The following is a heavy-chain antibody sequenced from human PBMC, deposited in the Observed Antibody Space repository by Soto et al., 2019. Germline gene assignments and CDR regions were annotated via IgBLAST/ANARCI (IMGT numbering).Heavy chain of an antibody. CDR2: MYHSGST. V-gene: IGHV4-30-2*01. CDR1: GGSISSGGYS. D-gene: IGHD2-2*01. J-gene: IGHJ4*02. CDR3: ARVPDY. Sequence: QLQLQESGSGLVKPSQTLSLTCAVSGGSISSGGYSWSWIRQPPGKGLEWIGYMYHSGSTYYNPSLKSRVAISIDRSKTQFSLKLSSVTAADTAAYDCARVPDYWGQGILVTVSS.